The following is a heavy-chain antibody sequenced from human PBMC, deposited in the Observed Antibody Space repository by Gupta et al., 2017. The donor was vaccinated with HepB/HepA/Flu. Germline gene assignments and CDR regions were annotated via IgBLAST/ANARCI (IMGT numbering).Heavy chain of an antibody. CDR3: ARGRRDYYGSGGYGWVFFDL. J-gene: IGHJ2*01. V-gene: IGHV3-66*01. CDR1: GFTVSSNY. D-gene: IGHD3-10*01. CDR2: IYSGGST. Sequence: EVQLVESGGGLVQPGGSLRLSCAASGFTVSSNYMSWVRQAPGKGLEWVSVIYSGGSTYYADSGEGKFTISRDHSQNPLYSQMNSLRAEDTAVFYCARGRRDYYGSGGYGWVFFDLWGRGTLVTVSS.